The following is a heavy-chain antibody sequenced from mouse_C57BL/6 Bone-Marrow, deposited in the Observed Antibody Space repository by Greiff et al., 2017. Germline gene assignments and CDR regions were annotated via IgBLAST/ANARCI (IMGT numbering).Heavy chain of an antibody. CDR3: ARTVRLRRPYYFDY. Sequence: VKLQESGPELVKPGASVKISCKASGYAFSSSWMNWVKQRPGKGLEWIGRIYPGDGDTNYNGKFKGKATLTADKSSSTAYMQLSSLTSEDSAVYFCARTVRLRRPYYFDYWGQGTTLTVSS. V-gene: IGHV1-82*01. CDR1: GYAFSSSW. J-gene: IGHJ2*01. CDR2: IYPGDGDT. D-gene: IGHD2-4*01.